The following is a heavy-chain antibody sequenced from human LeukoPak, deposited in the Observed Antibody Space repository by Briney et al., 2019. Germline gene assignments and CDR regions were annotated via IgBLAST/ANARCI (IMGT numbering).Heavy chain of an antibody. Sequence: SETLSLTCAVYGGSFSGYYRSWIRQPPGKGLEWIGEINHSGSTNYNPSLKSRVTISVDTSKNQFSLKLSSVTAADTAVYYCARGLYYYDSTDAFDIWGQGTMVTVSS. CDR2: INHSGST. D-gene: IGHD3-22*01. V-gene: IGHV4-34*01. J-gene: IGHJ3*02. CDR1: GGSFSGYY. CDR3: ARGLYYYDSTDAFDI.